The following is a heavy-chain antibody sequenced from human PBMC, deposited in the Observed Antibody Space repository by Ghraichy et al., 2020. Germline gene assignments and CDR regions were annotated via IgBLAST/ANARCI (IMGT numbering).Heavy chain of an antibody. D-gene: IGHD3-22*01. CDR3: ARDNDSNGHYYVGAFDI. CDR1: GLTFSGYW. CDR2: INSDGRST. Sequence: GESLNISCAASGLTFSGYWMHWVRQAPGKGLVWVSRINSDGRSTSYADSVKGRFTISRDNAKKTLYLQMNSLRAGDTAVYYCARDNDSNGHYYVGAFDIWGQGTMVTVSS. V-gene: IGHV3-74*01. J-gene: IGHJ3*02.